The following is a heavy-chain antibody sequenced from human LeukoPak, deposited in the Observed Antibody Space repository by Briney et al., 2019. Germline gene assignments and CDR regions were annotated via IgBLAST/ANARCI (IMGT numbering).Heavy chain of an antibody. CDR2: INWDGGDT. J-gene: IGHJ3*01. D-gene: IGHD3-3*01. CDR3: FKDTISGYYNKAFDS. V-gene: IGHV3-43D*03. CDR1: GFTFGDYA. Sequence: GGSLRLSCAASGFTFGDYAMHWVRQAPGKSLEWVSLINWDGGDTYYADSVRGRFTISRDNSKNSLYLQMNSLRPEDTALYYGFKDTISGYYNKAFDSWGQGTMVT.